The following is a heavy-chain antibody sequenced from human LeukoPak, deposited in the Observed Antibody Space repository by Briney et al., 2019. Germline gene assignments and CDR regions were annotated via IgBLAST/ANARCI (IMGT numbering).Heavy chain of an antibody. Sequence: GESLKISCKGSGYSFTIYWIGWVRQMPGKGMEWMGIIYPGDSDTRYSPSFEGQVTISADRSISTAYLQWSSLKASDTAMYYRARHETGPYFDYWGQGTLVTVSS. CDR3: ARHETGPYFDY. D-gene: IGHD1-1*01. CDR2: IYPGDSDT. CDR1: GYSFTIYW. V-gene: IGHV5-51*01. J-gene: IGHJ4*02.